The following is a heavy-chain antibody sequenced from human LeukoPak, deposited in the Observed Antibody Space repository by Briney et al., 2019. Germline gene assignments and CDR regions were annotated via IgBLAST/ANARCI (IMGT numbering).Heavy chain of an antibody. CDR2: INAYNGNT. D-gene: IGHD6-13*01. CDR1: GYTYITHG. Sequence: GASVKVSCEASGYTYITHGISWVRQAPGQGLEWMGWINAYNGNTYYAQKVQGRVTMTTDTSTSTAYMELKSLRSDDTAVYFCVRDTRGYSSPPYYFDYWGQGTLVTVSS. J-gene: IGHJ4*02. CDR3: VRDTRGYSSPPYYFDY. V-gene: IGHV1-18*01.